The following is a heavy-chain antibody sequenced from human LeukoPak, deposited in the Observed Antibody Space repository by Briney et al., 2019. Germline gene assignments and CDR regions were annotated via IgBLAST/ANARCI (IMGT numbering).Heavy chain of an antibody. Sequence: ASVKVSCKASGYLFTGYYIHWVRQAPGQGLEWMGWINPNSGGPNYAQKFQGRVTMTSDTSIRTVYMELSRLRANDTAVYFCAKGGTALDYWGQGTLVTVSS. CDR3: AKGGTALDY. J-gene: IGHJ4*02. D-gene: IGHD1-26*01. CDR1: GYLFTGYY. V-gene: IGHV1-2*02. CDR2: INPNSGGP.